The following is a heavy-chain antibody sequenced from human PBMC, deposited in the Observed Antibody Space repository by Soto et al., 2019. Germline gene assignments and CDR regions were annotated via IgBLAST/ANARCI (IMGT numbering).Heavy chain of an antibody. CDR2: SNPNRGGT. V-gene: IGHV1-2*02. Sequence: QVQLVQSGAEVKKPGASVKVSCKASGYTFTGYYMHWVRQAPGQGLEWMGWSNPNRGGTNYAQKWQGRVTMTRGTSISTAHMERSRRRSDDTAVYYGAREEVEMATIYDYWGQGTRVTVSS. CDR3: AREEVEMATIYDY. CDR1: GYTFTGYY. J-gene: IGHJ4*02. D-gene: IGHD5-12*01.